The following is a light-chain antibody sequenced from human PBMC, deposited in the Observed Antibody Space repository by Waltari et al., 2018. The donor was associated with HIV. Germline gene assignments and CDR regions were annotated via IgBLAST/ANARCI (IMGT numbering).Light chain of an antibody. V-gene: IGLV2-8*01. CDR1: SSEVGGYNY. Sequence: QSALTQPPSASGSAGQSVTISCTGTSSEVGGYNYVSWYQQHPGKAPKLMIFEVSKRPSGVPDRFSGSKSGNTASLTVSGLQAEDEADYFCSSYAGSNNWVFGGGTKLTVL. CDR3: SSYAGSNNWV. CDR2: EVS. J-gene: IGLJ2*01.